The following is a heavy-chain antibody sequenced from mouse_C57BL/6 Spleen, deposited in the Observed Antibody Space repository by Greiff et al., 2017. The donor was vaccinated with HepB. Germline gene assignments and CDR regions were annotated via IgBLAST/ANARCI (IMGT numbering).Heavy chain of an antibody. CDR3: ERLPNWFYFDY. J-gene: IGHJ2*01. CDR1: GFTFSSYT. V-gene: IGHV5-9*01. D-gene: IGHD4-1*01. CDR2: ISGGGGNT. Sequence: EVKLVESGGGLVKPGGSLKLSCAASGFTFSSYTMSWVRQTPEKRLELVATISGGGGNTYYPDSVKGRFTISRDNAKNTLYLQMSSLRSEDTALYYCERLPNWFYFDYWGQGTTLTVSS.